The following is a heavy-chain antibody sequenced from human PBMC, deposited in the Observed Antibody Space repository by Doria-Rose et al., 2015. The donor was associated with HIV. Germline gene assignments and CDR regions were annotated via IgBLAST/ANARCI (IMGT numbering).Heavy chain of an antibody. CDR1: GVSLSSPGMG. D-gene: IGHD6-13*01. CDR3: ARIKSSRWYHKYYFDF. Sequence: QVQLVQSGPVLVKPTETLTLTCTVSGVSLSSPGMGVSWIRQPPGEALEWLSNIFSDDERSYQTSLKSRLTISRGTSKSQVVLTMTDMDPVDTATYYCARIKSSRWYHKYYFDFWGQGTLVIVSA. CDR2: IFSDDER. J-gene: IGHJ4*02. V-gene: IGHV2-26*01.